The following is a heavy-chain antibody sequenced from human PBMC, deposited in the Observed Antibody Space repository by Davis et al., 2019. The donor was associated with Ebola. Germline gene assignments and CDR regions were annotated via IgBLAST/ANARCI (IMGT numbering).Heavy chain of an antibody. D-gene: IGHD2-2*03. CDR1: GYRFTSYW. J-gene: IGHJ5*02. Sequence: GESLKISCKGSGYRFTSYWIGWVRQMPRKGLEWMGIIYPGDSDTRYNPSFQGQVTISADKSISTAYLQWSSLKASETAMYYCARRGYCSGTGCPWGWFDPWGQGTLVTVSS. V-gene: IGHV5-51*01. CDR3: ARRGYCSGTGCPWGWFDP. CDR2: IYPGDSDT.